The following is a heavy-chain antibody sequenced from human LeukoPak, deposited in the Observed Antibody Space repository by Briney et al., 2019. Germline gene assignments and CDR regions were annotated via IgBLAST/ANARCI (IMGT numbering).Heavy chain of an antibody. V-gene: IGHV3-7*01. J-gene: IGHJ4*02. D-gene: IGHD3-22*01. CDR1: GFTFSTYW. Sequence: GGSLRLSCAASGFTFSTYWMSWVRQAAGKGLEWVANIKEDGSEKYYGDSVKGRFTISRDNAKNSLYLQMNSLRAEDTAAYYCARDSSGYQWGQGTLVTVSS. CDR3: ARDSSGYQ. CDR2: IKEDGSEK.